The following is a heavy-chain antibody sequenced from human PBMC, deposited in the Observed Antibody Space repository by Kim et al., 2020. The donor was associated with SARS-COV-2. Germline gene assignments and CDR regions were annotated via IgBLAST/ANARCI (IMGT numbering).Heavy chain of an antibody. CDR1: GYTFTSYY. V-gene: IGHV1-46*01. CDR3: ASETTHQRGGDY. Sequence: ASVKVSCKASGYTFTSYYMHWVRQAPGQGLEWMGIINPSGGSTSYAQKFQGRVTMTRDTSTSTVYMELSSLRSEDTAVYYCASETTHQRGGDYWGQGTLVTVSS. J-gene: IGHJ4*02. CDR2: INPSGGST. D-gene: IGHD3-16*01.